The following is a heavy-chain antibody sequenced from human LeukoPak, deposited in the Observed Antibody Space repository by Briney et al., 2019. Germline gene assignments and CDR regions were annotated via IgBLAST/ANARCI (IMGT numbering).Heavy chain of an antibody. CDR2: ISGSGGST. J-gene: IGHJ4*02. CDR3: AKDRACSSTSCCLEYYFDY. V-gene: IGHV3-23*01. D-gene: IGHD2-2*01. CDR1: GFTFSSYA. Sequence: PGGSLRLSCAASGFTFSSYAMSWVRQAPGKGLEWVSAISGSGGSTYYADSVKGRFTISRDNSKNTLYLQMNSLRAEDTAVYYCAKDRACSSTSCCLEYYFDYWGQGTLVTVSS.